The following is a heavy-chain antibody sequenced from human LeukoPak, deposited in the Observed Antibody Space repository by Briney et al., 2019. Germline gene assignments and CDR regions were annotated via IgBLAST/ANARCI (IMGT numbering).Heavy chain of an antibody. Sequence: SETLSLTCAVYGGSFSGYYWSWIRQPPGKGLEWIGEINHSGSTNYNPSLKSRVTISVHTSKNQFSLKLSSVTAADTAVYYCARRGHRVNDYFDYWGQGTLVTVSS. CDR1: GGSFSGYY. J-gene: IGHJ4*02. V-gene: IGHV4-34*01. CDR2: INHSGST. CDR3: ARRGHRVNDYFDY. D-gene: IGHD1-1*01.